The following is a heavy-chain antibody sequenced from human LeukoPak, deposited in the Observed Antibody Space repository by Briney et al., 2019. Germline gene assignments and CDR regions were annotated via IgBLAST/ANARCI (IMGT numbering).Heavy chain of an antibody. CDR3: ARVIAVAWPSAFDI. V-gene: IGHV4-39*07. J-gene: IGHJ3*02. CDR2: IYYSGST. D-gene: IGHD6-19*01. CDR1: GGSISSSSYY. Sequence: SETLSLTCTVSGGSISSSSYYWGWIRQPPGKGLEWIGSIYYSGSTYYNPSLKSRVTISVDTSKNQFSLKLSSVTAADTAVYYCARVIAVAWPSAFDIWGQGTMVTVSS.